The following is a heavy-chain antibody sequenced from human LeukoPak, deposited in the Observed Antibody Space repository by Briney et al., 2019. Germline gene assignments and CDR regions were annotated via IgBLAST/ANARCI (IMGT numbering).Heavy chain of an antibody. CDR2: VYYSGST. CDR1: GGSISSGAYS. CDR3: ARDGVSIRLNTFDT. D-gene: IGHD5/OR15-5a*01. J-gene: IGHJ3*02. Sequence: PSETLSLTCAESGGSISSGAYSWSWIRQPPGKGLEWIGYVYYSGSTYYNPSLKSRVTISMDTSKNQFSLKLSSVTAADTAVYYCARDGVSIRLNTFDTWGQGTMVTVSS. V-gene: IGHV4-30-4*07.